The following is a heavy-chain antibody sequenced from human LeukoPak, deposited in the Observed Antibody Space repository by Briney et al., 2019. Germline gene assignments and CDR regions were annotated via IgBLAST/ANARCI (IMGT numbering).Heavy chain of an antibody. CDR1: GFTFSNAW. V-gene: IGHV3-15*01. J-gene: IGHJ4*02. CDR3: TTDPVVATMNFDY. Sequence: GGSLRLSCAASGFTFSNAWMSWVRQAPGKGLEWVGRIKSKTDGGTTDYAAPVKGRFTISRDDSKNTLYLQMNSLKTEDTAVYYCTTDPVVATMNFDYWGQGTLVTVSS. D-gene: IGHD5-12*01. CDR2: IKSKTDGGTT.